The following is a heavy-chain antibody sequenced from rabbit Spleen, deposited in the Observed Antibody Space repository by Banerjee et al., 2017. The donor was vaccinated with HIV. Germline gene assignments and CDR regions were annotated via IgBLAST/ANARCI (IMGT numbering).Heavy chain of an antibody. J-gene: IGHJ6*01. Sequence: QEQLVESGGGLVQPGGSLALTCKASGFSFSSSDYICWVRQAPGKGLEWVVCIDAGSSGFTYFASWAKGRFTISKTSSTTVTLQMTSLTAADMATYFCARDTGSSFSSYGMDLWGQGTLVTVS. CDR2: IDAGSSGFT. D-gene: IGHD8-1*01. CDR3: ARDTGSSFSSYGMDL. V-gene: IGHV1S45*01. CDR1: GFSFSSSDY.